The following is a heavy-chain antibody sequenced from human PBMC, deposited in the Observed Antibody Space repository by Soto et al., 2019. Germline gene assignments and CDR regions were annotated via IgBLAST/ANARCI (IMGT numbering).Heavy chain of an antibody. V-gene: IGHV4-31*03. CDR1: ETSRSSGHYY. CDR3: ARSRVFLYYYSGILSPYYFGVDV. Sequence: SENLYLTCSVPETSRSSGHYYCRWIRQFPGKGLEWIGYIYYSGTTYYNPSLKSRVAISVDTSKSQFSLRLGSVTAADTAVYFCARSRVFLYYYSGILSPYYFGVDVLGQGTTVT. J-gene: IGHJ6*01. D-gene: IGHD1-26*01. CDR2: IYYSGTT.